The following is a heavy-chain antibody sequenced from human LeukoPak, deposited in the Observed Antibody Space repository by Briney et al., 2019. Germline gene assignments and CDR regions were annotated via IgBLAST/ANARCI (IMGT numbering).Heavy chain of an antibody. Sequence: ASVKVSCKASGYTFTGYYMHWVRQATGQGLEWMGWMNPNSGNTGYAQKFQGRVTMTRNTSISTAYMELSSLRSEDTAVYYCARGAIGYSSSSGYWGQGTLVTVSS. V-gene: IGHV1-8*02. D-gene: IGHD6-13*01. CDR1: GYTFTGYY. J-gene: IGHJ4*02. CDR2: MNPNSGNT. CDR3: ARGAIGYSSSSGY.